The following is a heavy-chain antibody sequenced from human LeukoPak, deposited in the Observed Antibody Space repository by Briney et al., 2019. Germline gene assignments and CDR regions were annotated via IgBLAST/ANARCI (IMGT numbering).Heavy chain of an antibody. J-gene: IGHJ4*02. CDR3: AKDSLAYSGYDFDY. CDR2: ISWDGGST. V-gene: IGHV3-43D*03. D-gene: IGHD5-12*01. CDR1: GFIFDGYA. Sequence: GGSLRLSCAASGFIFDGYAMHWVRHVPGKGLEWVSLISWDGGSTYYADSVKGRFTISRDNSKNSLYLQMNSLRAEDTALYYCAKDSLAYSGYDFDYWGQGTLVTVSS.